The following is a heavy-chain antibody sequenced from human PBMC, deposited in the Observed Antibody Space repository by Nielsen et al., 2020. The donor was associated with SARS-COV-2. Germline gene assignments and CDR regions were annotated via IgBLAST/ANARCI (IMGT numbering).Heavy chain of an antibody. CDR1: GSSFSDYY. J-gene: IGHJ4*02. Sequence: GGSLRLSCAASGSSFSDYYMSWIRQAPGKGLEWVSYMSSTKNYIDYADSVKGRFAISRDNAKSSVYLQMNSLRAEDTAVYYCARGPGINSGHYHFDYWGQGTLVTVSS. V-gene: IGHV3-11*05. CDR3: ARGPGINSGHYHFDY. D-gene: IGHD3-22*01. CDR2: MSSTKNYI.